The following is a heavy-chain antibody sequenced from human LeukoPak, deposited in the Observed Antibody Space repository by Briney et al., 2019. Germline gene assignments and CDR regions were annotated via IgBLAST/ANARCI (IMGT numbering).Heavy chain of an antibody. Sequence: SETLSLTCNVPGGSISSSSYYWGWIRQPPGKGLEWIGSMYYGGSTYYNPSLKSRVTISVDTSKNQFSLKLSSVTAADTAVYYSARRGPSGRSLDYWGQGTLVTVSS. J-gene: IGHJ4*02. CDR1: GGSISSSSYY. CDR3: ARRGPSGRSLDY. V-gene: IGHV4-39*01. D-gene: IGHD1-26*01. CDR2: MYYGGST.